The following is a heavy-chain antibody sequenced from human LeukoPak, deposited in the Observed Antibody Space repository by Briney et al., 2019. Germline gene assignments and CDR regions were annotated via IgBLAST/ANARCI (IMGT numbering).Heavy chain of an antibody. D-gene: IGHD3-3*01. V-gene: IGHV4-30-2*01. CDR2: IYHSGST. Sequence: PSETLSLTCAVSGGSISSGGYSWSWIRQPPGKGLEWIGYIYHSGSTYYNPSLKSRVTISVDRSKNQFSLKLSSVTAADTAVYYCARARHFRVSGVVILDAFVIWGQGTMVTVSS. J-gene: IGHJ3*02. CDR1: GGSISSGGYS. CDR3: ARARHFRVSGVVILDAFVI.